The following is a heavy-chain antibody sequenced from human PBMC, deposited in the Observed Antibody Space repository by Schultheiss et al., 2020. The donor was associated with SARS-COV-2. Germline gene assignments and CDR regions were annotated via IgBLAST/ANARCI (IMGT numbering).Heavy chain of an antibody. D-gene: IGHD6-19*01. CDR2: ISGSGGST. CDR3: ANLGIAVARDY. V-gene: IGHV3-23*01. CDR1: GVTFSSYA. Sequence: GGSLRLSCAASGVTFSSYAMSWVRQAPGKGLEWVSLISGSGGSTYYADSVKGRFTISRDNSKNTLYLQMNSLRAEDTAVYYCANLGIAVARDYWGQGTLVTVSS. J-gene: IGHJ4*02.